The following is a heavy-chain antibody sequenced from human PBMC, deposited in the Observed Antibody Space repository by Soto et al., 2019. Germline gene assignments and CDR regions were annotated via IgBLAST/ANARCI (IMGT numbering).Heavy chain of an antibody. CDR1: GFTFSSYD. Sequence: GGSLRLSCAASGFTFSSYDMHWVRQATGKGLEWVSAIGTAGDKYYPGSVKGRFTISRENAKNSLYLQMNSLRAGDMAVYYCARAGAPPPYYYYYMDVWGKGTTVTVSS. CDR3: ARAGAPPPYYYYYMDV. J-gene: IGHJ6*03. V-gene: IGHV3-13*01. CDR2: IGTAGDK. D-gene: IGHD1-26*01.